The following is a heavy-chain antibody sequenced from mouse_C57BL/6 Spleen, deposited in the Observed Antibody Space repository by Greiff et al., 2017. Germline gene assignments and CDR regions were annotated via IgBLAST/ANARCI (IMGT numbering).Heavy chain of an antibody. J-gene: IGHJ1*03. V-gene: IGHV14-1*01. D-gene: IGHD1-1*01. Sequence: VQLQQSGAELVRPGASVKLSCTASGFNIKDYYMHWVKQRPEQGLEWIGRIDPEDGDTEYAPKFQGKATMTADTSSNTAYLQLSSLTSEDTAVYYCTTLGYGSSYDWYFEVWGTGTTVTVSS. CDR1: GFNIKDYY. CDR3: TTLGYGSSYDWYFEV. CDR2: IDPEDGDT.